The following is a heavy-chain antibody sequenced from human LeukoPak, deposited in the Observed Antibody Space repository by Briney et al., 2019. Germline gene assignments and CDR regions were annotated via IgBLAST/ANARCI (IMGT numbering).Heavy chain of an antibody. CDR2: IYYSGST. CDR1: GGSISIYY. CDR3: ASRTPRNWFDP. D-gene: IGHD1-14*01. Sequence: PSETLSLTCTVSGGSISIYYWSWIRQPPGKGLEWIGYIYYSGSTNYNPSLKSRVTISVDTSKNQFSLKLSSVTAADTAVYYCASRTPRNWFDPWGQGTLVTVSS. V-gene: IGHV4-59*12. J-gene: IGHJ5*02.